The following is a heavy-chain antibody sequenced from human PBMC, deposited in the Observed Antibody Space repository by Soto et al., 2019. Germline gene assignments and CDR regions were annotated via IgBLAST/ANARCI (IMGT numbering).Heavy chain of an antibody. CDR3: ARVRGGIEAALRVYYGMDV. V-gene: IGHV3-33*01. J-gene: IGHJ6*02. CDR1: GFTFSSYG. CDR2: IWYDGSNK. D-gene: IGHD6-13*01. Sequence: QVQLVESGGGVVQPGRSLRLSCAASGFTFSSYGMHWVRQAPGKGLEWVAGIWYDGSNKYYVDSVKGRFTISRDNPKNALYVQMNRLGAEDRAVYNCARVRGGIEAALRVYYGMDVWGQGTTVTVSS.